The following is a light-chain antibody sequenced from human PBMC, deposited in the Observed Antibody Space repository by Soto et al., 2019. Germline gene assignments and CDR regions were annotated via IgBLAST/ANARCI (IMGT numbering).Light chain of an antibody. CDR1: QSLVYSDGNTY. Sequence: DVVMTQSPLSLPVTLGQPASISCRSSQSLVYSDGNTYLNWFQQRPGQSPRRLIYKVSNRDSGVPDRLSGSGSGTDFTLKISRVESEDVGVYYCMQGTHWPRTLGQGTKLEIK. V-gene: IGKV2-30*01. CDR2: KVS. J-gene: IGKJ2*01. CDR3: MQGTHWPRT.